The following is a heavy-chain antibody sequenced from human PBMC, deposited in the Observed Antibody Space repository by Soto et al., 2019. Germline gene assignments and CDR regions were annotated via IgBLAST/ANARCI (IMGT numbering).Heavy chain of an antibody. Sequence: QVQLQESGPGLVEPSETLSLSCTVSGDSINTDNNYWGWIRQPPGKGLEWIGTISYTGATYYNPSLKRRVTIFVDTSNNQFSLRLTSVTATDTAVYYWVRHGDTTGNYYYYAMDVWGQGTTVIVSS. V-gene: IGHV4-39*01. CDR1: GDSINTDNNY. CDR3: VRHGDTTGNYYYYAMDV. CDR2: ISYTGAT. D-gene: IGHD1-1*01. J-gene: IGHJ6*02.